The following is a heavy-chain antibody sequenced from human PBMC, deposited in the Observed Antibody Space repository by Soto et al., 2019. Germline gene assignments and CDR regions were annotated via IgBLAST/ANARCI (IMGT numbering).Heavy chain of an antibody. J-gene: IGHJ4*02. Sequence: QVQLVESGGGVVQPGRSLRLSCAASGFTFRSYGMHWVRQAPGKGLEWVAVTSYDGSNKDYADSVKGRFTISRDNSKNTLYLQMNSLRAEDTAVYHCAKPQNRAPSYYFDFWGQVTLVTVSS. CDR1: GFTFRSYG. V-gene: IGHV3-30*18. CDR2: TSYDGSNK. CDR3: AKPQNRAPSYYFDF.